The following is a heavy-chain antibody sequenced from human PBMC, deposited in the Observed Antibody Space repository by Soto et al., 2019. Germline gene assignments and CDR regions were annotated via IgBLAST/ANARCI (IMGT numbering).Heavy chain of an antibody. J-gene: IGHJ4*02. CDR2: INAGNGNT. D-gene: IGHD5-18*01. CDR3: ARDPGYSYGYK. V-gene: IGHV1-3*01. Sequence: ASVKVSCKASGYTFTTYAMHWVRQAPGQRLEWMGWINAGNGNTKYSQKFQGRVTITRDTSASTAYMELSSLRSEDTAVYYCARDPGYSYGYKWGQGTLVTVSS. CDR1: GYTFTTYA.